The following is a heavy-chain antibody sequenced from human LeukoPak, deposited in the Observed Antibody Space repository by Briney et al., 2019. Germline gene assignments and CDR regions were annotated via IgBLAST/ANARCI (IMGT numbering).Heavy chain of an antibody. CDR3: ARVRGAGYMDV. D-gene: IGHD3-16*01. V-gene: IGHV1-18*01. Sequence: ASVKVSCKASGYTFTSYGISWVRQAPGQGLEWMAYISPHKDRSHYAQNFQGRVAMTTDTSTTTAYMELSSLRSDDTAIYYCARVRGAGYMDVWGNGTTVIISS. J-gene: IGHJ6*03. CDR1: GYTFTSYG. CDR2: ISPHKDRS.